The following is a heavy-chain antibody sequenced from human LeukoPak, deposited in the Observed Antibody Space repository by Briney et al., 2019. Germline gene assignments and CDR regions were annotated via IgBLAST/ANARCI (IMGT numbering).Heavy chain of an antibody. CDR3: AKDITPVAGTTFEY. Sequence: GGSLRLSCAASGFTFEDYTMHWVRQAPGKGLEWVSLISWDGDNTYYADSVKGRFTISRDNSRNFLYLQMNTLRIEDTALYYCAKDITPVAGTTFEYWGQGTLVTVSS. CDR2: ISWDGDNT. V-gene: IGHV3-43*01. J-gene: IGHJ4*02. D-gene: IGHD1-14*01. CDR1: GFTFEDYT.